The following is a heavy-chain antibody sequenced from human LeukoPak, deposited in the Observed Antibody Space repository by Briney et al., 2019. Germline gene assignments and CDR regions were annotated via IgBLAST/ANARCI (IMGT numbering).Heavy chain of an antibody. D-gene: IGHD2-8*01. CDR2: IHHGGST. J-gene: IGHJ4*02. Sequence: PSETLSLTCAVSAYSISSGYYWGWIRQPPGKGLEWIGSIHHGGSTYYNPSLKSRITISIDRSKNQFSLKLNSVTAADSAVYYCAKNGPSSFKNGARGPLATVPS. CDR3: AKNGPSSFKN. CDR1: AYSISSGYY. V-gene: IGHV4-38-2*01.